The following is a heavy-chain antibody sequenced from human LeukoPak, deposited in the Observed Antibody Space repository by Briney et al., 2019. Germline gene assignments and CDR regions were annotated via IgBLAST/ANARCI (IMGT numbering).Heavy chain of an antibody. CDR2: IYSGGST. Sequence: GGSLRLSCAASGFTVSSNYMSWVRQAPGRGREWVSVIYSGGSTYYADSAKGRFTISRDNSKNTLFLQMNSLRAGDTAVYYCARGTVTMVDYWGRGTLVTVSS. D-gene: IGHD3-10*01. J-gene: IGHJ4*02. CDR3: ARGTVTMVDY. V-gene: IGHV3-66*01. CDR1: GFTVSSNY.